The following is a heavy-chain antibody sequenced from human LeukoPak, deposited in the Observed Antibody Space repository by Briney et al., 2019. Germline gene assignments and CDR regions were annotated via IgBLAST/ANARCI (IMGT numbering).Heavy chain of an antibody. Sequence: SENLSLTCSVSVGAIDSYFWSWIRQPPGRGLEWIGYVYYSGSTNYNPPFKSRVTISVDTSKNQFSLHLSSVTTADPAVYCRERLGRVGYCNGGRCSQIASWGEGILVTVPA. V-gene: IGHV4-59*01. J-gene: IGHJ1*01. CDR2: VYYSGST. CDR1: VGAIDSYF. CDR3: ERLGRVGYCNGGRCSQIAS. D-gene: IGHD2-15*01.